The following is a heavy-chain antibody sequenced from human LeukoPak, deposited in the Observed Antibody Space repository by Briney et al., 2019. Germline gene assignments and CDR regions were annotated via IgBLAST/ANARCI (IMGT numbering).Heavy chain of an antibody. J-gene: IGHJ4*02. V-gene: IGHV3-30*04. CDR2: ISYDGSNK. Sequence: PGRSLRLSCAASGFTFSSYAMHWVRQAPGKGLEWVAVISYDGSNKYYADSVKGRFTISRDNSKNTLYLQMNSLRAEDTAVYYCARAVLGDVIRPQRPVIGDYWGQGTLVTVSS. D-gene: IGHD2-21*01. CDR1: GFTFSSYA. CDR3: ARAVLGDVIRPQRPVIGDY.